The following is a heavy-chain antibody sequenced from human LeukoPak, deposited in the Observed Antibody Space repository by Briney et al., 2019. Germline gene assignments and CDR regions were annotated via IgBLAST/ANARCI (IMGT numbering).Heavy chain of an antibody. CDR1: GAPISSYY. CDR3: ARGSTGSSVDP. V-gene: IGHV4-59*01. J-gene: IGHJ5*02. D-gene: IGHD6-6*01. Sequence: SETLSLTCTVSGAPISSYYWSWIRQPPGKGLEWIGYIYYTGSTNYNPSLKSQVTISVDTSKNQFSLKLSSVTAADTAVYYCARGSTGSSVDPWGQGTLVTVSS. CDR2: IYYTGST.